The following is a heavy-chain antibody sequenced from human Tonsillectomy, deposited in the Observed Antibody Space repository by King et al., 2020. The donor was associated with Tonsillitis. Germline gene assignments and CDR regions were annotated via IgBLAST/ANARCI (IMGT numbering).Heavy chain of an antibody. CDR3: ARDEGERITIFGVVTARYYFDY. CDR1: GYTFTSYG. V-gene: IGHV1-18*01. D-gene: IGHD3-3*01. J-gene: IGHJ4*02. Sequence: VQLVVSGAEVKKPGASVKVSCKASGYTFTSYGISWVRQAPGQGLEWMGWISAYNGNTNYAQKLQGRVTMTTDTSTSTAYMELRSLRSDDTAVYYCARDEGERITIFGVVTARYYFDYWGQGTLVTVSS. CDR2: ISAYNGNT.